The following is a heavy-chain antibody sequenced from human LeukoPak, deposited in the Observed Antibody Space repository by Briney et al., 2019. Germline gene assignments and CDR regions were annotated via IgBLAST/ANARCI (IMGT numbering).Heavy chain of an antibody. CDR1: GYTFNDYY. J-gene: IGHJ4*02. CDR2: INPNSGGT. V-gene: IGHV1-2*02. Sequence: ASVKVSCKASGYTFNDYYLHWVRQAPGQGLEWMGWINPNSGGTNYPQKFQGRVTMTRDTSISTAYMELSRLRSDDTAVYYCARPIRYSSGWYGYWGQGTLVTVSS. D-gene: IGHD6-19*01. CDR3: ARPIRYSSGWYGY.